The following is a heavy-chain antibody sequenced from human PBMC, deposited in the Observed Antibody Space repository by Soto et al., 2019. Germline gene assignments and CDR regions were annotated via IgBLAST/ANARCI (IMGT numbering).Heavy chain of an antibody. V-gene: IGHV3-48*02. CDR1: GFTFSSYS. J-gene: IGHJ3*02. CDR2: ISSSSSTI. CDR3: ARDSSLGHYDSSGYYPDAFDI. Sequence: EGSLRLSCAASGFTFSSYSMNWVRQAPGKGLEWVSYISSSSSTIYYADSVKGRFTISRDNAKNSLYLQMNSLRDEDTAVYYCARDSSLGHYDSSGYYPDAFDIWGQGTMVTVS. D-gene: IGHD3-22*01.